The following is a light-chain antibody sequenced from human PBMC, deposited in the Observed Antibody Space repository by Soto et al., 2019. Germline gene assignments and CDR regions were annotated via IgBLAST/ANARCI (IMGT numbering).Light chain of an antibody. CDR3: SSYAGSNNVV. CDR1: SSDVGTYKY. CDR2: EVS. V-gene: IGLV2-8*01. Sequence: QSALTQPPSASGSPGQSVTISCTGTSSDVGTYKYVSWYQHHPGKAPKLIIYEVSKRPSGVPDRFSGSKSGNTASLTVSGLQAEDEADYYCSSYAGSNNVVFGGGTKVTVL. J-gene: IGLJ2*01.